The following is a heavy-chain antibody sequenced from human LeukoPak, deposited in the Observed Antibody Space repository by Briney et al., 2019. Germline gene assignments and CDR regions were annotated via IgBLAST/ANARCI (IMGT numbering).Heavy chain of an antibody. V-gene: IGHV3-23*01. CDR1: GFTFSSYA. J-gene: IGHJ4*02. CDR3: AKSYYYDSSGYYYTVATDY. CDR2: ISGSGGST. Sequence: GGSPRLSCAASGFTFSSYAMSWVRQAPGKGLEWVSAISGSGGSTYYADSVKGRSTISRDNSKNTLYLQMNSLRAEDTAVYYCAKSYYYDSSGYYYTVATDYWGQGTLVTVSS. D-gene: IGHD3-22*01.